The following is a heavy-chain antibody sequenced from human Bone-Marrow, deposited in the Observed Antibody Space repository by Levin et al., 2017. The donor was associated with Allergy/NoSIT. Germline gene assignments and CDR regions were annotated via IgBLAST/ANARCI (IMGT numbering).Heavy chain of an antibody. CDR1: GDTFSSYT. Sequence: SVKVSCKTSGDTFSSYTISWVRQAPGQGLEWMGRIIPILDRENYAQRFQDRVTITADKSTSTAYMELRSLRSEDTAVYYCARSHRGYYDSSGFSYWGQGTLVTVSS. CDR3: ARSHRGYYDSSGFSY. J-gene: IGHJ4*02. D-gene: IGHD3-22*01. V-gene: IGHV1-69*02. CDR2: IIPILDRE.